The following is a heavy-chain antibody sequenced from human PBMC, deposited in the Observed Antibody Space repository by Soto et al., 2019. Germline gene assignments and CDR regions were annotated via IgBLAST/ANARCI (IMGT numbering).Heavy chain of an antibody. V-gene: IGHV3-7*01. Sequence: GGSLRLSCAASGFTFSSYWMSWVRQAPGKGLEWVANIKQDGSEKYYVDSVKGRFTISRDNAKKSLYLQMNSLRAEDTAVYYCARGAVVVVPAARNDAFDIWGQGTMVTVSS. CDR1: GFTFSSYW. D-gene: IGHD2-2*01. J-gene: IGHJ3*02. CDR2: IKQDGSEK. CDR3: ARGAVVVVPAARNDAFDI.